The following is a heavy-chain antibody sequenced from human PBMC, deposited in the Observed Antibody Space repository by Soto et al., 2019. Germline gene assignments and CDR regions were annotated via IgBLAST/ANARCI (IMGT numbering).Heavy chain of an antibody. D-gene: IGHD2-2*01. Sequence: GGSLRLSCAASGFTFSSYAMSWVRQAPGKGLEWVSAISGSGGSTYYADSVKGRFTISRDNSKNTLYLQMNSLRAEDTAVYYCAKVTPPTIIVVVPAAMFFDYWGQGTLVTVSS. J-gene: IGHJ4*02. V-gene: IGHV3-23*01. CDR3: AKVTPPTIIVVVPAAMFFDY. CDR1: GFTFSSYA. CDR2: ISGSGGST.